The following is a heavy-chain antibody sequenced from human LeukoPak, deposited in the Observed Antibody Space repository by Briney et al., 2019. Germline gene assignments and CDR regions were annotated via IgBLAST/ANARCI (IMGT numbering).Heavy chain of an antibody. CDR3: ARAAYSGSYWNLGY. CDR2: IYYSGST. Sequence: SETLSLTCTVSGGSVSSGSYYWSWIRQPPGKGLEWVGYIYYSGSTNYNPSLKSRITISIDTSKNQFSLQMSSVTAADTAVYYCARAAYSGSYWNLGYWGQGTLVTVSS. CDR1: GGSVSSGSYY. D-gene: IGHD1-26*01. V-gene: IGHV4-61*01. J-gene: IGHJ4*02.